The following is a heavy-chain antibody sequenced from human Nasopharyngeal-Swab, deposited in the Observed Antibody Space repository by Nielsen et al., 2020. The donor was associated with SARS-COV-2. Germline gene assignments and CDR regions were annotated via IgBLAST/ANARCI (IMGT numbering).Heavy chain of an antibody. V-gene: IGHV3-9*03. D-gene: IGHD3-3*01. CDR3: AKATNARYDFWSGSLDY. J-gene: IGHJ4*02. Sequence: SLKISCAASGFTFDDYGMHWVRQAPGKGLEWVSGISWDGLTIGYADSVKGRFTISRDNAKNSLYLQMNSLRVEDMAFYYCAKATNARYDFWSGSLDYWGQGTLVTVSS. CDR2: ISWDGLTI. CDR1: GFTFDDYG.